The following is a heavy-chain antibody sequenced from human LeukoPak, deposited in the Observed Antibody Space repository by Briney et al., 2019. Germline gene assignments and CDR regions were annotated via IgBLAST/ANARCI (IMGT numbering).Heavy chain of an antibody. J-gene: IGHJ4*02. CDR2: ISYDGSNK. CDR1: GFTFSSYG. D-gene: IGHD3-22*01. CDR3: ARGYDSSGYYDPLGY. Sequence: GGSLRLSCAASGFTFSSYGMHWVRQAPGKGLEWVAVISYDGSNKYYADSVKGRFTISRDNSKNTLYLQMNSLRAEDTAVYYCARGYDSSGYYDPLGYWGQGTLVTVSS. V-gene: IGHV3-30*03.